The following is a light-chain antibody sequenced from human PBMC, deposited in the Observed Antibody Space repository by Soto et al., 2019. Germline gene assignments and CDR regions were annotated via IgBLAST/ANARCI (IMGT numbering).Light chain of an antibody. Sequence: EIVLTQSPGTLSLSPGERATLSCRASQTISSTYLAWYQQKPGQAPRLLIYDLSSRATGIPDRFSGSGSETDFTLTISRLEPEDFAVYYCQHYGSSPFTFGQGTKLEI. CDR1: QTISSTY. V-gene: IGKV3-20*01. CDR3: QHYGSSPFT. CDR2: DLS. J-gene: IGKJ2*01.